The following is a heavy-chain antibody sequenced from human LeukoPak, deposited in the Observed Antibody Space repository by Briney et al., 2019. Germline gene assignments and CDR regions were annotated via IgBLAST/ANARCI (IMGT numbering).Heavy chain of an antibody. CDR1: GYTFTSYG. D-gene: IGHD1-26*01. CDR2: ISAYNGNT. CDR3: AVGSGSYLRGGYFDY. Sequence: GGSVKVSCKASGYTFTSYGISWVRQAPGQGLEWMGWISAYNGNTNYAQKLQGRVTMTTDTSTSTAYMELRSLRSDDTAVYYCAVGSGSYLRGGYFDYWGQGTLVTVSS. J-gene: IGHJ4*02. V-gene: IGHV1-18*01.